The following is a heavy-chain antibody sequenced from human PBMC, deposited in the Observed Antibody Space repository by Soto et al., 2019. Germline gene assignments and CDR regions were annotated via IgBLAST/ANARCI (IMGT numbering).Heavy chain of an antibody. Sequence: KPSETLSITCTVSGGSISRGDYYWSWIRQPPGKGLEWIGYIYYSGSTYYNPSLKSRVTISVDTSKNQFSLKLSSVTAADTAVYYCARGGTLEAFEIWGQGTRVSVS. CDR2: IYYSGST. D-gene: IGHD1-1*01. J-gene: IGHJ3*02. V-gene: IGHV4-30-4*01. CDR3: ARGGTLEAFEI. CDR1: GGSISRGDYY.